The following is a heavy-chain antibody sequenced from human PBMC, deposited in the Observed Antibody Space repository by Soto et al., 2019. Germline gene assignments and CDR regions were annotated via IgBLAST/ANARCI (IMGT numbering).Heavy chain of an antibody. Sequence: QVQLVQSGAEVKKPGASVKVSCKASGYTFTSYGISWVRQAPGQGLQWMGWISGYNGDTNYAQKLQGRVTMTTDTSTSTAFMELRSLRSDDTAVYYCARAPQTVAGAGIWYWGQGTLVTVSS. CDR2: ISGYNGDT. V-gene: IGHV1-18*04. D-gene: IGHD6-13*01. CDR3: ARAPQTVAGAGIWY. J-gene: IGHJ4*02. CDR1: GYTFTSYG.